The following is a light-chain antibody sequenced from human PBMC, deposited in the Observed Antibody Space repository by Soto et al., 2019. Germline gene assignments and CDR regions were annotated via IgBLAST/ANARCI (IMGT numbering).Light chain of an antibody. J-gene: IGKJ3*01. CDR2: DAS. CDR1: QSVSSY. V-gene: IGKV3-11*01. Sequence: EIVLTQSPATLSLSPGERATLSCGASQSVSSYLAWYQQKPGQAPRLLIYDASNRATGIPAMFSGSGSGTDFSLTISSLEPEDFAVYYCQHRGNFGPGTKVDIK. CDR3: QHRGN.